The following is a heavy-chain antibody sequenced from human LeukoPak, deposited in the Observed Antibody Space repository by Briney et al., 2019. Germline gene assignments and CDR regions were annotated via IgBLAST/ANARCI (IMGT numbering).Heavy chain of an antibody. J-gene: IGHJ4*02. D-gene: IGHD3-10*01. Sequence: SETLSLTCTVSGGSISSYYWSWIRQPPGKGLEWIGYIYYRGSANYNPSLKSRVTMSVDTSKNLFSLKLASVTAADTAVYYCARAGNYYSSGSYLGYWGQGTLVTVSS. CDR3: ARAGNYYSSGSYLGY. CDR2: IYYRGSA. CDR1: GGSISSYY. V-gene: IGHV4-59*01.